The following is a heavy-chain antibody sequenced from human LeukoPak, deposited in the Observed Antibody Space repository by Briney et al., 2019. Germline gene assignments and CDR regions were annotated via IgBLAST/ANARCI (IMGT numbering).Heavy chain of an antibody. Sequence: GGSLRLSCAASGFTFSNYWMTWVRQAPGKGLEWVATIKKDGSDKYYVDSVKGRFTISRDNAKNSLYLQMNSLRAEDTAVYYCARSSGLYGGALDYWGLGTLVTVSS. V-gene: IGHV3-7*04. CDR3: ARSSGLYGGALDY. CDR1: GFTFSNYW. CDR2: IKKDGSDK. D-gene: IGHD6-19*01. J-gene: IGHJ4*02.